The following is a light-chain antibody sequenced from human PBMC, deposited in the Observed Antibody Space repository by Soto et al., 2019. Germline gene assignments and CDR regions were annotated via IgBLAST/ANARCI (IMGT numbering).Light chain of an antibody. CDR2: EVN. V-gene: IGLV2-14*01. CDR1: SSDVGGYTY. Sequence: QSALTQPASVSGSPRQSITISCTGASSDVGGYTYVSWYQQHPGKAPKLIIYEVNNRPSGVSHRFSGSKSGNTASLTISGLQAEDEADYYCSSYTSRSTLYVFGTGTKVTVL. J-gene: IGLJ1*01. CDR3: SSYTSRSTLYV.